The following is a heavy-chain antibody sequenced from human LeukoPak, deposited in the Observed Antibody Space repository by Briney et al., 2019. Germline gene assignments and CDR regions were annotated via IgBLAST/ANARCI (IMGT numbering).Heavy chain of an antibody. J-gene: IGHJ3*02. V-gene: IGHV4-34*01. CDR2: INHSGST. CDR3: ARRARQPAYYYGSGSYYKHSGAFDI. D-gene: IGHD3-10*01. CDR1: GGSFRGYN. Sequence: SETLSLTCAVYGGSFRGYNWSWIRQPPGKGLEWIGEINHSGSTNYNPSLKSRVTISVDTSKNQFSLKLSSVTAADTAVYYCARRARQPAYYYGSGSYYKHSGAFDIWGQGTMVTVSS.